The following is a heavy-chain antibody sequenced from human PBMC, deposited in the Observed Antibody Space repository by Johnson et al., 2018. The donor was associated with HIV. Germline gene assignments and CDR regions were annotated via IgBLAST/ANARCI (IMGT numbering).Heavy chain of an antibody. D-gene: IGHD2-21*02. CDR2: ISGSGGST. CDR3: ARGGAYCGGDCNAFDI. J-gene: IGHJ3*02. CDR1: GFTFSSYG. Sequence: VQPGGSLRLSCAASGFTFSSYGIHWVRQAPGKGLEWVSAISGSGGSTYYADSVKGRFTISRDNAKNTLYLQMNSLRAEDTAVYYCARGGAYCGGDCNAFDIWGQGTMVTVSS. V-gene: IGHV3-NL1*01.